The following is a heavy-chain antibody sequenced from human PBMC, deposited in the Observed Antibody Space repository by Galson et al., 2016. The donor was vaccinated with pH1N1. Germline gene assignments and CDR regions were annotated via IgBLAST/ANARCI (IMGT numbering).Heavy chain of an antibody. D-gene: IGHD3-22*01. Sequence: SLKLSCAASGFTFRTYAMHWVRQAPGKGLEYVSGINNLGGSTYYANSVKGRFTISRDNAKNTLYIKMGRLRPEDMAGYYCAREDYYDSSGFGYWGQGTLVTVSS. CDR2: INNLGGST. CDR3: AREDYYDSSGFGY. V-gene: IGHV3-64*01. J-gene: IGHJ4*02. CDR1: GFTFRTYA.